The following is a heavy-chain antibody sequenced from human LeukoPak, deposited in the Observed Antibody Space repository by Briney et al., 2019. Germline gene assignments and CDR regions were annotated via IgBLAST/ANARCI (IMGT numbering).Heavy chain of an antibody. CDR2: ITAYNDNT. V-gene: IGHV1-18*01. CDR3: ARALLWFGEPSHIDY. CDR1: GYTFTSYG. D-gene: IGHD3-10*01. J-gene: IGHJ4*02. Sequence: ASVKVSCKASGYTFTSYGISWVRQAPGQGLEWMGWITAYNDNTNYAQKLQGRVTMTTDTSTSTAYMELRSLRSDDTAVYYCARALLWFGEPSHIDYWGQGTLVTASA.